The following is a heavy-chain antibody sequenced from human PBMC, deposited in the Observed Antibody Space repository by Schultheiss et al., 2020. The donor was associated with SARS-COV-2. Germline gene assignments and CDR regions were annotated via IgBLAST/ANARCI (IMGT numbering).Heavy chain of an antibody. D-gene: IGHD6-25*01. Sequence: ASVKVSCKASAYTFSVNFIHWVRQAPGQGLEWMGRINSNSDDDVRFAQKFQDRVTMTRDTSINTVYMELTRLRSDDTAVYYCARDGSAGYDYWGQGTLVTVSS. CDR3: ARDGSAGYDY. V-gene: IGHV1-2*02. CDR1: AYTFSVNF. J-gene: IGHJ4*02. CDR2: INSNSDDDV.